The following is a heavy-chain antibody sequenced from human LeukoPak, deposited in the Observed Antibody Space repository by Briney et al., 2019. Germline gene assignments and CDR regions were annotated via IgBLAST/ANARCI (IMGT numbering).Heavy chain of an antibody. CDR3: ARVGGLFPYYYYYMDV. CDR1: GFTFSDYY. Sequence: KTGGSLRLSCAASGFTFSDYYMSWIRQAPGKGLEWVSYISSSGSTIYYADSVKGRFTISRDNAKNSLYLQMNSLRAEDTAVYYCARVGGLFPYYYYYMDVWGKGTTVTISS. V-gene: IGHV3-11*01. J-gene: IGHJ6*03. CDR2: ISSSGSTI. D-gene: IGHD3-16*01.